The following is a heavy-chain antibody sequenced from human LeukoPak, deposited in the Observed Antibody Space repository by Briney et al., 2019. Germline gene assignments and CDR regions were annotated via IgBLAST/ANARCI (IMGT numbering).Heavy chain of an antibody. D-gene: IGHD2-15*01. CDR3: AKPRDIDSWAFDV. J-gene: IGHJ3*01. CDR1: EFTFNNHD. V-gene: IGHV3-30*18. CDR2: ISYDGRNK. Sequence: GGSLRLSCAASEFTFNNHDMHWVREAPGKGLEWVAAISYDGRNKYYADSVKGRFTISRDNSKNTLNLQMNSLRTEDTAVFYCAKPRDIDSWAFDVWGQGTMVTVSS.